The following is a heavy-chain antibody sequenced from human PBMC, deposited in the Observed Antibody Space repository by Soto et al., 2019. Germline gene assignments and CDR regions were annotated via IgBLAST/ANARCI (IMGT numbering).Heavy chain of an antibody. CDR1: GFTFSSYA. CDR2: ISGSGGST. Sequence: HPGGSLRLSCAASGFTFSSYAMSWVRQAPGKGLEWVSAISGSGGSTYYADSVKGRFTISRDNSKNTLYLQMNSLRAEDTAVYYCAKPFASSVITMSFGAWGQGTLVTVSS. V-gene: IGHV3-23*01. CDR3: AKPFASSVITMSFGA. D-gene: IGHD3-10*02. J-gene: IGHJ5*02.